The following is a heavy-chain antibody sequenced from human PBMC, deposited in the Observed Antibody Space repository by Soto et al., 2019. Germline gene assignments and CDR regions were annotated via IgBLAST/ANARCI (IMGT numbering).Heavy chain of an antibody. CDR2: IWYDGTNK. Sequence: QVQLVESGGGVVQPGRSLRLSCAASGFTFSSYGMHWVRQAPGKGLEWVAVIWYDGTNKYYADSVKGRFTISRDNSKNTXXLQMNSVRAEDTAVYYCARDRGAVAGTRYYDGMDVWGQGTTVTVSS. V-gene: IGHV3-33*01. J-gene: IGHJ6*02. CDR3: ARDRGAVAGTRYYDGMDV. CDR1: GFTFSSYG. D-gene: IGHD6-13*01.